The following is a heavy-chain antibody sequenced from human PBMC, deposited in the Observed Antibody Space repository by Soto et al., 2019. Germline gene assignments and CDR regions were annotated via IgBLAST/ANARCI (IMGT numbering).Heavy chain of an antibody. Sequence: KPSETLSLTCTVSGGSIYRSGYYWGWIRQPPGRGLEWIGNIDYNGVTYSNPSLKSRVTISRDTSKNQLSLKLTSVTAADTALYYCGKVLVGATGHTDSDSWGPGTLVTVSS. J-gene: IGHJ4*02. CDR2: IDYNGVT. V-gene: IGHV4-39*01. CDR1: GGSIYRSGYY. D-gene: IGHD2-15*01. CDR3: GKVLVGATGHTDSDS.